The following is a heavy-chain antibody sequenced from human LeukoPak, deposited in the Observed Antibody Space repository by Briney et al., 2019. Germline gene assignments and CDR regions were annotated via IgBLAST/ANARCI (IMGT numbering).Heavy chain of an antibody. CDR1: GFTVGNNY. D-gene: IGHD2-8*01. V-gene: IGHV3-66*01. J-gene: IGHJ4*02. Sequence: PGGSLRLSCAACGFTVGNNYMHWVRQAPGKGLEWVSLIFSHGETSYADSVKGRFTISRDNSKNPLYLQMNGLRVEDTAVYSCARDPPAVSINRYAWGQGTLVTVSS. CDR2: IFSHGET. CDR3: ARDPPAVSINRYA.